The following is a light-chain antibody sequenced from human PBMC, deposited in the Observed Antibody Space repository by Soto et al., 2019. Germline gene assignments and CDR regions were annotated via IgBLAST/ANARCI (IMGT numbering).Light chain of an antibody. V-gene: IGKV1-39*01. Sequence: DIQMTQSPSSLSASVGDRVTITCRASQSISSNLNWYQQKPGKAPNLLIYGASSLQSGVPSRFRGSGSGTDFTLTIINLQPEDFATYFCQQTYNTPWTFGQGTKVDIK. J-gene: IGKJ1*01. CDR1: QSISSN. CDR2: GAS. CDR3: QQTYNTPWT.